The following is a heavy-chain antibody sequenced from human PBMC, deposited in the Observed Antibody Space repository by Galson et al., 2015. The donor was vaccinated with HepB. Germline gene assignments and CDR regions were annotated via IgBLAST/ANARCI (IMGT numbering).Heavy chain of an antibody. CDR1: GFIFTNSA. D-gene: IGHD3-22*01. Sequence: SVKVSCKASGFIFTNSAMQWVRQARGQRLEWIGWIVVGSGNTNYARKFQERVTITRDMSTNTAYMELSSLTSEDTAVYYCAADSSPYYYDTSGNFGYFDLWGRGTLVIVSS. J-gene: IGHJ2*01. CDR3: AADSSPYYYDTSGNFGYFDL. V-gene: IGHV1-58*02. CDR2: IVVGSGNT.